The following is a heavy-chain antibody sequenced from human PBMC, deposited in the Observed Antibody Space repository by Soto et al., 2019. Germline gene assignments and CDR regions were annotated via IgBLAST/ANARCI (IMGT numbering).Heavy chain of an antibody. CDR1: GGSISSYSYY. CDR2: IYYSGST. CDR3: ARQNSVSRLLDY. V-gene: IGHV4-39*01. Sequence: SETLSLTCTVSGGSISSYSYYWGWIRQPPGKGLEWIGSIYYSGSTYYNPSLKSRVTISVDTSKNQFSLKLSSVTAADTAVYYCARQNSVSRLLDYWVQGTLVTVSS. D-gene: IGHD2-15*01. J-gene: IGHJ4*02.